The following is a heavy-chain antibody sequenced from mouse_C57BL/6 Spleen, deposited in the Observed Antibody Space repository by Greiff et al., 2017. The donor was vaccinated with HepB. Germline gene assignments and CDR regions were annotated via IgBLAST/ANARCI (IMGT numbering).Heavy chain of an antibody. CDR3: ATAHYGSPFDY. Sequence: EVMLVESGGGLVKPGGSLKLSCAASGFTFSDYGMHWVRQAPEKGLEWVAYNSSGSSTIYYADTVKGRFTISRDNAKNTLFLQMTSLRSEDTAMYYCATAHYGSPFDYWGQGTTLTVSS. CDR2: NSSGSSTI. J-gene: IGHJ2*01. D-gene: IGHD1-1*01. CDR1: GFTFSDYG. V-gene: IGHV5-17*01.